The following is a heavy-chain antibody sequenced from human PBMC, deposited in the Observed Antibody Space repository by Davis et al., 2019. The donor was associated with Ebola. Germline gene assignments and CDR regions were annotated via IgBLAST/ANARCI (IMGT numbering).Heavy chain of an antibody. CDR3: ARSEVATLVLPGVSYFDH. D-gene: IGHD2-15*01. CDR2: ISWNSDDI. V-gene: IGHV3-9*01. Sequence: GGSLRLSCAASGITFDDFAMHWVRQVPGKGLEWVSGISWNSDDIGYADSVKGRFTISRDNAKNSLSLQMSSLRPEDTALYYCARSEVATLVLPGVSYFDHWGQGSLVTVSS. J-gene: IGHJ4*02. CDR1: GITFDDFA.